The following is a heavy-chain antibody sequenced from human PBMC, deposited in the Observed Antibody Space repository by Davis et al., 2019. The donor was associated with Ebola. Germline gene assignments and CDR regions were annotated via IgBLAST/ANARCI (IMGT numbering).Heavy chain of an antibody. D-gene: IGHD5-24*01. Sequence: GESLKISCAASGFTLTDYWMTWVRQAPGKGLEWVAFIKQDGSVKSYVDSVKGRFTISRDNAKNSLDLQMNSLRAEDTAMYYCARDRGWLQHDYWGQGTLVTVSS. J-gene: IGHJ4*02. V-gene: IGHV3-7*01. CDR3: ARDRGWLQHDY. CDR2: IKQDGSVK. CDR1: GFTLTDYW.